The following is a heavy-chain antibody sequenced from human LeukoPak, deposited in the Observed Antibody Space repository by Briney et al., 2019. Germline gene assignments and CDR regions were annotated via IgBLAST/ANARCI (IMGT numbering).Heavy chain of an antibody. CDR3: VRLLDYCIVSSCPAWGT. D-gene: IGHD2-2*01. CDR1: GGFMTRNGDY. CDR2: IQNNDNS. J-gene: IGHJ5*02. V-gene: IGHV4-39*01. Sequence: SETLSLTCSVSGGFMTRNGDYWGWIRQPPGKRLEWLGHIQNNDNSYYNPSLKSRISMSVDMSKNQFSLTVRSVTAADTAVYYCVRLLDYCIVSSCPAWGTWGQGTQVTVSS.